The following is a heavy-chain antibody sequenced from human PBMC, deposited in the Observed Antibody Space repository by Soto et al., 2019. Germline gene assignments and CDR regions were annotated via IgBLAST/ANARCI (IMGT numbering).Heavy chain of an antibody. CDR1: GFTFSSYW. J-gene: IGHJ4*02. V-gene: IGHV3-7*01. D-gene: IGHD3-9*01. Sequence: GGSLRLSCAASGFTFSSYWMSWVRQAPGKGLEWVANIKQDGSEKYYVDSVKGRFTISRDNAKNSLYLQMNSLRAEDTAVYYCARDQGSYYDILTGYYGEFDYWGQGTLVTVSS. CDR3: ARDQGSYYDILTGYYGEFDY. CDR2: IKQDGSEK.